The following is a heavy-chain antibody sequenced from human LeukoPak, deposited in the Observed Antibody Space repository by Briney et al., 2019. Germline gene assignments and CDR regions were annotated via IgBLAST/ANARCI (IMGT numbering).Heavy chain of an antibody. CDR3: AREGPGQWLEPFDY. CDR2: IKQDGGEK. Sequence: GGSLRLSCAASGFTFSSYTMTWVRQTPGKGLEWVANIKQDGGEKYYVDSVKGRFTISRDNAKNSLYLQMNSLRVEDTAVYYCAREGPGQWLEPFDYWGQGTLVTVSS. J-gene: IGHJ4*02. CDR1: GFTFSSYT. D-gene: IGHD6-19*01. V-gene: IGHV3-7*01.